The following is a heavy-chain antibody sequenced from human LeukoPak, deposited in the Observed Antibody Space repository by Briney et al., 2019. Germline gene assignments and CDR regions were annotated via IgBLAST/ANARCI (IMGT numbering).Heavy chain of an antibody. CDR2: IKQDGSEK. J-gene: IGHJ4*02. Sequence: GGSLRLSCAASGFTFSSYWMSWVRQAPGKGLEWVANIKQDGSEKYYVDSVKGRFTISRDNAKNSLYLQMNSLRAEDTAVYYCAREITAVARSDYFDYWGQGTLVTVSS. CDR3: AREITAVARSDYFDY. V-gene: IGHV3-7*01. CDR1: GFTFSSYW. D-gene: IGHD6-19*01.